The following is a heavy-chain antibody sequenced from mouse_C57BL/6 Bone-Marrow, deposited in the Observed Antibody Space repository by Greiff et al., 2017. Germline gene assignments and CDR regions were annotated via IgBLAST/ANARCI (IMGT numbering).Heavy chain of an antibody. CDR3: ARHRGYDSYYFSYFDV. CDR2: ISNLAYSI. D-gene: IGHD2-3*01. Sequence: VTLVESGGGLVQPGGSLKLLCAASGFTFSDYGMAWVRQAPRKGPGWVAFISNLAYSIYYADTVTGRFTISREYAKNTRCLEMRSLMSAETAVFYCARHRGYDSYYFSYFDVWGTGTTVTVSS. V-gene: IGHV5-15*01. J-gene: IGHJ1*03. CDR1: GFTFSDYG.